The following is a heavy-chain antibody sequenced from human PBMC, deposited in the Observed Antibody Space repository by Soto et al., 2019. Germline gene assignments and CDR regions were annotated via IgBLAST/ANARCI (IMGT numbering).Heavy chain of an antibody. J-gene: IGHJ4*02. V-gene: IGHV3-21*01. CDR2: IRSSSIYI. Sequence: EVQLVESGGGLVKPGGSLSLSCAASGFTFSSDSMNWFRQAPGKGLEWVSSIRSSSIYIYYEDSVKARVTISRDNSKNSLYLQMNSLRAEDTAVYYCARGGFSVIVTFDYWGQGTLVTVSS. D-gene: IGHD2-21*01. CDR3: ARGGFSVIVTFDY. CDR1: GFTFSSDS.